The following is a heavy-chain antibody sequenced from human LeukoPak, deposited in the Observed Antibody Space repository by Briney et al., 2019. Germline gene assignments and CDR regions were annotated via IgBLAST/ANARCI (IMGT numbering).Heavy chain of an antibody. V-gene: IGHV3-30*02. J-gene: IGHJ4*02. CDR1: GFIFSNYG. CDR2: IQFDGSNK. D-gene: IGHD3-3*01. Sequence: PGGSLRLSCVTSGFIFSNYGMHWVRQAPGKGLEWLTFIQFDGSNKLHADSVKGRFTVSRDTSKNTVYLQMTSLRVEDTAVYYCAKENDFWSGPEGWGQGTLVTVSS. CDR3: AKENDFWSGPEG.